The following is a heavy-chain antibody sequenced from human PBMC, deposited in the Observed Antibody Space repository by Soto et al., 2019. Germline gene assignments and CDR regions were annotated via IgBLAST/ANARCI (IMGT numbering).Heavy chain of an antibody. CDR3: AKDVVVGATAGLGDYYYYYGMDV. V-gene: IGHV3-30*18. J-gene: IGHJ6*02. D-gene: IGHD1-26*01. Sequence: GGSLRLSCAASGFTFSSYGMHWVRQAPGKGLEWVAVISYEGSNKYYADSVKGRFTISRDNSKNTLYLQMNSLRAADTAVSYCAKDVVVGATAGLGDYYYYYGMDVWGQGTPVTVSS. CDR1: GFTFSSYG. CDR2: ISYEGSNK.